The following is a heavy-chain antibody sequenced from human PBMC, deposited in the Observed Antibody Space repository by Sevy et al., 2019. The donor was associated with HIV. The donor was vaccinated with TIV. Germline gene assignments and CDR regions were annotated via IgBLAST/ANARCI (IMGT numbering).Heavy chain of an antibody. Sequence: GGSLRLSCAASGFTFSSYWMSWVRQAPGKGLEWVANIKQDGSEKYYVDSVKGRFTISRDNAKNPLYLQMNSLRAEDTAVYYCATSGYDFWSGPNYFDYWGQGTLVTVSS. D-gene: IGHD3-3*01. CDR3: ATSGYDFWSGPNYFDY. V-gene: IGHV3-7*01. J-gene: IGHJ4*02. CDR2: IKQDGSEK. CDR1: GFTFSSYW.